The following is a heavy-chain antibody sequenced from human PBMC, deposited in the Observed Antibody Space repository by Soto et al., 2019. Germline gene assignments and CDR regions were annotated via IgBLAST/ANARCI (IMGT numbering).Heavy chain of an antibody. CDR2: FDPEDGET. CDR3: ATDIRYFYDSSGWG. D-gene: IGHD3-22*01. V-gene: IGHV1-24*01. J-gene: IGHJ4*02. CDR1: GYPVTELS. Sequence: QVPLVQSGAEVKKPGASVKVSCKVSGYPVTELSMHWVRQAPGVGLEWVGGFDPEDGETKYAQKFQGRVTMSEDAFTDTAYMELSSLGSEDTALYYCATDIRYFYDSSGWGWGQGTLVTVSS.